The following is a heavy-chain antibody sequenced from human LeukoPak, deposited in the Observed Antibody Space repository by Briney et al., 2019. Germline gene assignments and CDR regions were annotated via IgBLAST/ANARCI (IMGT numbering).Heavy chain of an antibody. CDR3: ARDRYSSSSGLLDY. Sequence: ASVMVSCKASGYTFTSYGISWVRQAPGQGLEWMGWISAYNGNTNYAQKLQGRVTMTTDTSTSTAYMELRSLRSDDTAVYYCARDRYSSSSGLLDYWGQGTLVTVSS. D-gene: IGHD6-6*01. CDR1: GYTFTSYG. J-gene: IGHJ4*02. CDR2: ISAYNGNT. V-gene: IGHV1-18*01.